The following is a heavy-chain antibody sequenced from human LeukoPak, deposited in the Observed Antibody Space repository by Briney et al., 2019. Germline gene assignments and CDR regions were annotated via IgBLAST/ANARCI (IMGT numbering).Heavy chain of an antibody. CDR3: ATVIAYRGYMDV. CDR2: ISSSSGYI. V-gene: IGHV3-21*01. Sequence: GGSLRLSCAASGFTFSSYGMNWVRQAPGKGLEWVSFISSSSGYIYYADSVKGRFTISRDNAKNSLYLLMNSLRAEDTAVYYCATVIAYRGYMDVWGKGTTVTVSS. J-gene: IGHJ6*03. D-gene: IGHD6-13*01. CDR1: GFTFSSYG.